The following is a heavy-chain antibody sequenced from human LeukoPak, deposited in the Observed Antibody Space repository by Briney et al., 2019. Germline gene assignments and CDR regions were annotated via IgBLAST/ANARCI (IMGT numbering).Heavy chain of an antibody. J-gene: IGHJ4*02. D-gene: IGHD6-13*01. CDR1: GGSISSGDYY. Sequence: PSQTLSLTCTVSGGSISSGDYYWSWIRQPPGKGLEWIGYIYYSGSSYYNPSLNTRVTISVDTSKNRSSRKLRSVTAADTAVYYCARFRSWYNYFDYWGQGALVTVSS. CDR3: ARFRSWYNYFDY. CDR2: IYYSGSS. V-gene: IGHV4-30-4*01.